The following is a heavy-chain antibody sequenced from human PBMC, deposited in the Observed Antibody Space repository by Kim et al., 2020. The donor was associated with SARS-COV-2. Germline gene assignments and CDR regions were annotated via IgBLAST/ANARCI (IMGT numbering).Heavy chain of an antibody. Sequence: SETLSLTCAVYGESFDGYFWTWIRQPPGKGLVWIGTINHSGSTNYNPSPKSRVTISIDTSRSQFSLRLTSVTAADTAMYYCARVRRGMDYWGQGTQVTVSS. CDR2: INHSGST. J-gene: IGHJ4*02. CDR1: GESFDGYF. CDR3: ARVRRGMDY. V-gene: IGHV4-34*01.